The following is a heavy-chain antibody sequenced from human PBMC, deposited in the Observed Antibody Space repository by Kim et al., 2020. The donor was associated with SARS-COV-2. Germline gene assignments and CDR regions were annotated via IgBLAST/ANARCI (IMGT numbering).Heavy chain of an antibody. CDR3: ARGLAVYDSSGYYLPGY. D-gene: IGHD3-22*01. CDR2: MNPNSGNT. J-gene: IGHJ4*02. Sequence: ASVKVSCKASGYTFTSYDINWVRQATGQGLEWMGWMNPNSGNTGYAQKFQGRVTMTRNTSISTAYMELSSLRSEDTAVYYCARGLAVYDSSGYYLPGYWGQGTLVTVSS. V-gene: IGHV1-8*01. CDR1: GYTFTSYD.